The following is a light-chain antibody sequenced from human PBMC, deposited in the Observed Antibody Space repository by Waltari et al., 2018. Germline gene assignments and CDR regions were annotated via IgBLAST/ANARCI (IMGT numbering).Light chain of an antibody. CDR2: KAS. CDR3: QQYHIYPIT. J-gene: IGKJ5*01. Sequence: DIQMTQSTSTLAASVRDRVTLHCRASHSISSWLACYQQKPRKAPNLLIYKASNLESGVPSRFSGSGSGTEFTLTISSLQPDDFATYYCQQYHIYPITFGQGSRLEIK. CDR1: HSISSW. V-gene: IGKV1-5*03.